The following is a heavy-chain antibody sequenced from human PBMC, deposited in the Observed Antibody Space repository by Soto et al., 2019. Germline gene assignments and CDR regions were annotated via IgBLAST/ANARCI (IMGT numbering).Heavy chain of an antibody. CDR1: EFSLDDFS. D-gene: IGHD5-18*01. J-gene: IGHJ6*02. Sequence: EVHLMESGGGLVTPGGSLRLSCAASEFSLDDFSMNWVRQVPGRGLEWVSSISSRGTYIYYVDSVRGRFTISRDNAKNSLYLQMNSLRAEDTGVYHCARAGDSYGYVGLYHYHGMDVWGQGTTVTVSS. CDR3: ARAGDSYGYVGLYHYHGMDV. CDR2: ISSRGTYI. V-gene: IGHV3-21*06.